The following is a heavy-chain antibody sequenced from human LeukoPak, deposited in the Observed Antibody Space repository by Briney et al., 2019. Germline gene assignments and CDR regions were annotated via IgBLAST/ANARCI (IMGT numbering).Heavy chain of an antibody. D-gene: IGHD2-2*01. CDR2: ISSSSSTI. J-gene: IGHJ6*02. CDR3: AKGQVPAAFINYYYYYGMDV. Sequence: PGGSLRLSCAASGFTFSSYSMNWVRQAPGKGLEWVSYISSSSSTIYYADSVKGRFTISRDNAKNSLYLQMNSLRAEDTAVYYCAKGQVPAAFINYYYYYGMDVWGQGTTVTVSS. V-gene: IGHV3-48*01. CDR1: GFTFSSYS.